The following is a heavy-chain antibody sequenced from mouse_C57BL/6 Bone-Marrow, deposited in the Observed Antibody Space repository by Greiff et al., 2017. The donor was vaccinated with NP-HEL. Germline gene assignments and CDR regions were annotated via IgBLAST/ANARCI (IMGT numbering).Heavy chain of an antibody. V-gene: IGHV1-55*01. D-gene: IGHD2-3*01. CDR2: MYPGSGST. CDR3: ARDDGYTWFAY. J-gene: IGHJ3*01. Sequence: QVQLQQPGAELVKPGASVKMSCKAYGYTFTSYWITWVKQRPGQGLEWIGDMYPGSGSTNYNEKFKSKATLTVDTSSSTAYMQLISLTSDDSAVYYCARDDGYTWFAYWGQGTLVTVSA. CDR1: GYTFTSYW.